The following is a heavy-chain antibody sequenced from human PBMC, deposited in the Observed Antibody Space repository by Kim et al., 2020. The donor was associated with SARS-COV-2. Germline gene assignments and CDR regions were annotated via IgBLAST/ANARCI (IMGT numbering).Heavy chain of an antibody. CDR1: GFTFSDYA. J-gene: IGHJ4*02. CDR2: ISGSSGSI. D-gene: IGHD1-1*01. CDR3: AKNNIGE. Sequence: GGSLRLSCAASGFTFSDYAMNWVRQAPGKGLEWVSGISGSSGSICYADSVKGRFTISRDNAKNTLYLQMNSLRAEDTALYYCAKNNIGEWGQGTLVIVSS. V-gene: IGHV3-9*01.